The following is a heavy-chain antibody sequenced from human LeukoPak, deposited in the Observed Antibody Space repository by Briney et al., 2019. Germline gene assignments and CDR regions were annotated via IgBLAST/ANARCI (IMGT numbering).Heavy chain of an antibody. J-gene: IGHJ4*02. CDR2: ISSSGSTI. CDR1: GFTFSTYE. Sequence: PGGSLRLSCAASGFTFSTYEMIWVRQAPGKGLEWVSYISSSGSTIYYADSVKGRFTISRDNAKNSLYLQMNSLRAEDTAVYYCARIYGDYVLYYFDYWGQGTLVTVSS. V-gene: IGHV3-48*03. CDR3: ARIYGDYVLYYFDY. D-gene: IGHD4-17*01.